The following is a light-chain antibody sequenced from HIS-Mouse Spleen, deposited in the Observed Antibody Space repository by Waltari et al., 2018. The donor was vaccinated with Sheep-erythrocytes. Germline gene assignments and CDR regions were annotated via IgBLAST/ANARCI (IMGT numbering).Light chain of an antibody. V-gene: IGLV2-11*01. CDR2: DVS. J-gene: IGLJ1*01. CDR1: SRDVGGYNY. Sequence: QSALTQPRSVSGSPGQSVPISCTGTSRDVGGYNYVSWYQQHPGKAPQLMIYDVSKRPSGVPDRCSGSKSGKTASLTISGLQAEDEADYYCCSYAGSYNHVFATGTKVTVL. CDR3: CSYAGSYNHV.